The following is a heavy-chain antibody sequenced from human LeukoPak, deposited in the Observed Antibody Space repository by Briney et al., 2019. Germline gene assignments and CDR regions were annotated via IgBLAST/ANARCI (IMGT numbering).Heavy chain of an antibody. CDR3: AREGVEMTTAYYFDF. V-gene: IGHV4-59*01. Sequence: SETLSLTRTVSAASMKTYYWTWIRQSPGKGLEWLGYIYYSGSANYNPSLRNRVTISVDTSKSQFSLNLTPVTAADTAIYYCAREGVEMTTAYYFDFWGQGILVTVSS. CDR2: IYYSGSA. CDR1: AASMKTYY. J-gene: IGHJ4*02. D-gene: IGHD2-21*01.